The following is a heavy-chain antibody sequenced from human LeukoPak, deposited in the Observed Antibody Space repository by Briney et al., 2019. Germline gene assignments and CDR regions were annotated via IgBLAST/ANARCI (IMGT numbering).Heavy chain of an antibody. D-gene: IGHD2-2*02. J-gene: IGHJ6*03. Sequence: ASVKVSCQASGYNFADHYVHWVRQAPGQGLEWMGWINPKSGGTDYAQKFQGRVAMTSDTSIRTGYMELNNLTSYDTAVYYCARSYCSSTSCYTGSLFNYYYYYYMDVWGKGTTVTVSS. V-gene: IGHV1-2*02. CDR2: INPKSGGT. CDR3: ARSYCSSTSCYTGSLFNYYYYYYMDV. CDR1: GYNFADHY.